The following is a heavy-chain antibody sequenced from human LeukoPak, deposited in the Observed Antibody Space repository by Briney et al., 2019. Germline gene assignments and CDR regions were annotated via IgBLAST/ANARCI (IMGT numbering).Heavy chain of an antibody. D-gene: IGHD2-2*01. CDR1: GYSFTSYW. Sequence: GESLKISCKGSGYSFTSYWIGWVRQMPGKGLEWMGIIYPGDSDTRYSPSFQGQVTISADKSISTAYLQWSSLKASDTAMYYYASLYCSSTSCYEGWFDPWGQGTLVTVSS. CDR3: ASLYCSSTSCYEGWFDP. CDR2: IYPGDSDT. V-gene: IGHV5-51*01. J-gene: IGHJ5*02.